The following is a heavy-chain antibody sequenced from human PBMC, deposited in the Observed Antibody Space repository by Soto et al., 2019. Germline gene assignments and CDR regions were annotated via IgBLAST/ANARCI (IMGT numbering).Heavy chain of an antibody. V-gene: IGHV4-31*03. Sequence: SETLSLTCTVSGGSISSGGYYWSWIRQHPGKGLEWIGYIYYSGSTYYNPSLESRVTISVDTSKNQFSLKLSSVTAADTAVYYFARSRVGANGDRMIDYWGQGTLVTVSS. CDR1: GGSISSGGYY. J-gene: IGHJ4*02. CDR2: IYYSGST. CDR3: ARSRVGANGDRMIDY. D-gene: IGHD1-26*01.